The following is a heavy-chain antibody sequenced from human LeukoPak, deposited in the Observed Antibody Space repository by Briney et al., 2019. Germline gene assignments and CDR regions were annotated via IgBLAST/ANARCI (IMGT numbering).Heavy chain of an antibody. J-gene: IGHJ4*02. CDR2: ISGSGATT. D-gene: IGHD4-17*01. Sequence: GGSLRLSCTASGLIFTNYAMTWVRQAPGKGLEWVSTISGSGATTYSADSVKGRFTISRDNSKNTLYLQMNSLRAEDTAVYYCAKDSDHGDYVDYWGQGTLVTVSS. V-gene: IGHV3-23*01. CDR1: GLIFTNYA. CDR3: AKDSDHGDYVDY.